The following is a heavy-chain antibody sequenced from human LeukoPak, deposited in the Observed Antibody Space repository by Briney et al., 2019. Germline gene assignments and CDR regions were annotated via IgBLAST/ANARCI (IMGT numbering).Heavy chain of an antibody. D-gene: IGHD1-1*01. CDR1: GYTFTSYY. V-gene: IGHV1-69*05. J-gene: IGHJ3*02. CDR2: IIPIFGTA. CDR3: ARGFLEPAPESAFDI. Sequence: SVKVSCKASGYTFTSYYMHWVRQAPGQGLEWMGGIIPIFGTANYAQKFQGRVTITTDESTSTAYMELSSLRSEDTAVYYCARGFLEPAPESAFDIWGQGTMVTVSS.